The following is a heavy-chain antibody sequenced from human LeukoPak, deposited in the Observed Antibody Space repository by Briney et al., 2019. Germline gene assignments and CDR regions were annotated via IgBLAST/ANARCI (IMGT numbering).Heavy chain of an antibody. CDR3: AIFHMFGRALGWFDP. CDR2: ISSSGSI. Sequence: PGGSLRLSCAASGFTFSDYYMSWIPQAPGKGLEWVSYISSSGSIYYADSVKGRFTISRDNAKNSLYLQMNSLRAEDTAVYYCAIFHMFGRALGWFDPWGQGTLVTVSS. V-gene: IGHV3-11*04. J-gene: IGHJ5*02. D-gene: IGHD3-10*02. CDR1: GFTFSDYY.